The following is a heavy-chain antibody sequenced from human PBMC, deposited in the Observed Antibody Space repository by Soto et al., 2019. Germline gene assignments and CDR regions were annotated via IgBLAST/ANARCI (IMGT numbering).Heavy chain of an antibody. J-gene: IGHJ6*02. CDR1: GFTFSSYG. CDR3: AKGYGDYDPPGDV. Sequence: GGSLRLSCAASGFTFSSYGMHWVRQAPGKGLEWVAVISYDGSNKYYADSVKGRFTISRDNSKNTLYLQMNSLRAEDTAVYYWAKGYGDYDPPGDVWGQGTTVTVSS. D-gene: IGHD4-17*01. CDR2: ISYDGSNK. V-gene: IGHV3-30*18.